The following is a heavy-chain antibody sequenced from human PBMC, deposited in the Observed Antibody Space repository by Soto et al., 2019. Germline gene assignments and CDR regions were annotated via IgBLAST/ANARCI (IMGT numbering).Heavy chain of an antibody. Sequence: SETLSLTCAVYGGSFSGYYWSWIRQPPGKGLEWIGEINHSGSTNYNPSLKSRVTISVDTSKNQFSLKLSSVTAADTAVYYCARAYYYDSSGLYYFDYWGQGTLVTVSS. D-gene: IGHD3-22*01. V-gene: IGHV4-34*01. CDR3: ARAYYYDSSGLYYFDY. CDR2: INHSGST. J-gene: IGHJ4*02. CDR1: GGSFSGYY.